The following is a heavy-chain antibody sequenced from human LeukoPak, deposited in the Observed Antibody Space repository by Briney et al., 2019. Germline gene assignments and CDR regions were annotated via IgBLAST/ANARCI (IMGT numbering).Heavy chain of an antibody. CDR3: ARAGSATYFYNWFDP. J-gene: IGHJ5*02. V-gene: IGHV3-48*03. D-gene: IGHD3-10*01. Sequence: GGSLRLSCAASGFTFSSYEMNWVRQAPGKGLEWISYISTGGNTIFYADSVKGRFTISRDNAKNSLSLQMNNLRTEDTAVYYCARAGSATYFYNWFDPWGQGTLVTVSS. CDR2: ISTGGNTI. CDR1: GFTFSSYE.